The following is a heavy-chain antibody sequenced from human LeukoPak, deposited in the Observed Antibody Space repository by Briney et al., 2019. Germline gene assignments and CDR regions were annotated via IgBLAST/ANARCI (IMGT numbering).Heavy chain of an antibody. CDR1: GGSFSGYY. Sequence: SETLSLTCAVYGGSFSGYYWSWIRQPPGRGLEWIGEINHSGSTNYNPSLKSRVTISVDTSKNQFSLKLSSVTAADTAVYYCARVPSKDSSGWWGYWGQGTLVTVSS. CDR3: ARVPSKDSSGWWGY. CDR2: INHSGST. J-gene: IGHJ4*02. V-gene: IGHV4-34*01. D-gene: IGHD6-19*01.